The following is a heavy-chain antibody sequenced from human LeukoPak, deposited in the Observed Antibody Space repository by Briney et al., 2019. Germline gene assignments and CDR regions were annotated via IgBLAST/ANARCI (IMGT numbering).Heavy chain of an antibody. CDR1: GFTFSSYG. CDR2: IRYDGSDK. Sequence: GGSLRLSCEASGFTFSSYGMHWVRQAPGKGLEWVALIRYDGSDKYYAELVKGRFTISRDNSKNTLYLQMNSLRAEDTAVYYCANKAAAGALAYWGQGTLVTVSS. CDR3: ANKAAAGALAY. V-gene: IGHV3-30*02. D-gene: IGHD6-13*01. J-gene: IGHJ4*02.